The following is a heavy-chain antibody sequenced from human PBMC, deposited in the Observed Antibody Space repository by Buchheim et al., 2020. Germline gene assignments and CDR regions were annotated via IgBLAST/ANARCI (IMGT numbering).Heavy chain of an antibody. CDR2: INPNSGGT. J-gene: IGHJ6*02. Sequence: QVQLVQSGAEVKKPGASVKVSCKASGYTFTGYYMHWVRQAPGQGLEWMGWINPNSGGTNYAQKFQGWVTMTRDTSISTAYMELSRLRSDDTAVYYCARAADYDFWSGYPGLYYYYGMDVWGQGTT. CDR3: ARAADYDFWSGYPGLYYYYGMDV. V-gene: IGHV1-2*04. CDR1: GYTFTGYY. D-gene: IGHD3-3*01.